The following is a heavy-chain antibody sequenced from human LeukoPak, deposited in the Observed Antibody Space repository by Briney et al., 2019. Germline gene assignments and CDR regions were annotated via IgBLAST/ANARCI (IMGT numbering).Heavy chain of an antibody. CDR3: AKARSAVVEAATNY. Sequence: GGSLRLSCAASGLTFNNYGMHWVRQAPGKGLEWMALIWYDGSNKYYADSVKGRFTISRDNSKNTLYLQMNSPTAEDTGVYYCAKARSAVVEAATNYWGQGTRVTVSS. CDR1: GLTFNNYG. J-gene: IGHJ4*02. V-gene: IGHV3-33*06. CDR2: IWYDGSNK. D-gene: IGHD2-15*01.